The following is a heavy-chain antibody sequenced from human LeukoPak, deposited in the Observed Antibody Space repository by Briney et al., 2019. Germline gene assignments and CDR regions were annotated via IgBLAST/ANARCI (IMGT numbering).Heavy chain of an antibody. V-gene: IGHV1-2*02. CDR3: ARTITIFGVVETDAFDI. CDR2: INPNSGGT. D-gene: IGHD3-3*01. Sequence: ASVKVSCKASGYTFTCYYMHWVRQAPGQGIECMGWINPNSGGTNYAQKFQGRVTMTRDTSISTAYMELSRLRSDDTAVYYCARTITIFGVVETDAFDIWGQGTMVTVSS. CDR1: GYTFTCYY. J-gene: IGHJ3*02.